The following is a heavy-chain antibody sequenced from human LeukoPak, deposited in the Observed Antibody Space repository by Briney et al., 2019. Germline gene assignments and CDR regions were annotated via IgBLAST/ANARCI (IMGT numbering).Heavy chain of an antibody. D-gene: IGHD3-10*01. V-gene: IGHV3-23*01. CDR3: AKDLLSYYGSGSYYNARRSNFDY. CDR2: ISGSGGST. Sequence: GGSLRLSCAASGFTFSSYAMSWVRQAPGKGLEWVSAISGSGGSTYYADSVKGRFTISRDNSKNTLYLQMDSLRAEDTAVYCCAKDLLSYYGSGSYYNARRSNFDYWGQGTLVTVSS. CDR1: GFTFSSYA. J-gene: IGHJ4*02.